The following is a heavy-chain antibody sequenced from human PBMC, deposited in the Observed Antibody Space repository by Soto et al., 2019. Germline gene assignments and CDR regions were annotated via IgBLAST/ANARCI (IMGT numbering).Heavy chain of an antibody. CDR1: GGTFSSYA. CDR2: IIPIFGTA. D-gene: IGHD7-27*01. Sequence: ASVKVSCKASGGTFSSYAISWVRQAPGQGLEWMGGIIPIFGTANYAQKFQGRVTITADESTSTAYMELSSLRSEDTAVYYCARDLLAELGTFDYWGQGTLVTVSS. CDR3: ARDLLAELGTFDY. J-gene: IGHJ4*02. V-gene: IGHV1-69*13.